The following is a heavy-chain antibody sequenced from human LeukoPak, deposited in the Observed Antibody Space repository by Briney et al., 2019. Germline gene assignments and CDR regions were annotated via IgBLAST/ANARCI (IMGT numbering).Heavy chain of an antibody. CDR2: IYSSGTT. Sequence: PGGSLRLSCVASGFTVSSNYMSWVRQAPGKGLEWVSVIYSSGTTYYADSVKGRFTISRDNSKNTLYLQMNSLRAEDTAVYYCARSPIFGVVINYYYMDVWGKGTTVTVSS. V-gene: IGHV3-53*01. CDR3: ARSPIFGVVINYYYMDV. J-gene: IGHJ6*03. CDR1: GFTVSSNY. D-gene: IGHD3-3*01.